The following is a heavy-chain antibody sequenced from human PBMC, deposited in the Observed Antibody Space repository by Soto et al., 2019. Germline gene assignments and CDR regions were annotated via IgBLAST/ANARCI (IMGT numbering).Heavy chain of an antibody. V-gene: IGHV5-10-1*01. CDR3: ARRGYGGYGGDDAFDI. CDR1: GYSFTSYW. Sequence: GESLKISCKGSGYSFTSYWISWVRQMPGKGLEWMGRIDPSDSYTNYSPSFQGHVTISADKSASTAYLQWSSLKASDTAMYYCARRGYGGYGGDDAFDIWGQGTMVTVSS. D-gene: IGHD5-12*01. J-gene: IGHJ3*02. CDR2: IDPSDSYT.